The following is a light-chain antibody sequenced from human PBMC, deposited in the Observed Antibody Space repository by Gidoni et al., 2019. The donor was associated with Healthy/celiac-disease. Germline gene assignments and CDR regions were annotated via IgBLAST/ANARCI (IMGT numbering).Light chain of an antibody. CDR2: GAS. CDR1: QSVSSN. J-gene: IGKJ1*01. V-gene: IGKV3-15*01. Sequence: EIVMTQSPATLSVSPGERATLSCRASQSVSSNLAWYQQKPGQAPRLLIYGASTRATGIPARFSGSGSGTEFTLTISSLQSEDFAVYYCQQYNNWPSWTFGXGTKVEIK. CDR3: QQYNNWPSWT.